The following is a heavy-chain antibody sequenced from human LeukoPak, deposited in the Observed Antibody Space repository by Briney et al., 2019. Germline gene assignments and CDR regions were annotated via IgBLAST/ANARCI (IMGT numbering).Heavy chain of an antibody. D-gene: IGHD3-16*02. Sequence: ASVKVSCKASAYTFTNYYLHWVRQAPGQGLEWMGIINPSGGSTSYAQKFQGRVTMTRDTSTSTVYMELSSLRSEDTAVYYCAKSTQLRGGIATDFDSWGQGTLVTVSS. J-gene: IGHJ4*02. CDR3: AKSTQLRGGIATDFDS. V-gene: IGHV1-46*01. CDR1: AYTFTNYY. CDR2: INPSGGST.